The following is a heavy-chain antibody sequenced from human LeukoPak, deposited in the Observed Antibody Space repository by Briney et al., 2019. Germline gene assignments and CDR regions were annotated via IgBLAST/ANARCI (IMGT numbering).Heavy chain of an antibody. CDR2: ISAYNGNT. D-gene: IGHD1-26*01. Sequence: ASVKVSCKASGYTFTSYGISWVRQAPGQGLEWMGWISAYNGNTNYAQKLQGRVTMTTDTSTSTVYMELSSLRSEDTAVYYCARGGRGSPRGAFDIWGQGTMVTVSS. CDR3: ARGGRGSPRGAFDI. J-gene: IGHJ3*02. CDR1: GYTFTSYG. V-gene: IGHV1-18*01.